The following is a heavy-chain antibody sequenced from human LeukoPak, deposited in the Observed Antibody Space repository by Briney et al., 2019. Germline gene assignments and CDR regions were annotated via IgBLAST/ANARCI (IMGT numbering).Heavy chain of an antibody. J-gene: IGHJ4*02. V-gene: IGHV3-23*01. D-gene: IGHD3-22*01. CDR1: GFTFSSYA. CDR3: AEGAYYDSSGYYYFDY. CDR2: ISGSGSSM. Sequence: GGSLRLSCATSGFTFSSYAMTWVRQAPGKGLEWVSGISGSGSSMYYPDSVKGRFTISRDNSKNTLYLQMSSLRADDTAVYYCAEGAYYDSSGYYYFDYWGQGTLVTVSS.